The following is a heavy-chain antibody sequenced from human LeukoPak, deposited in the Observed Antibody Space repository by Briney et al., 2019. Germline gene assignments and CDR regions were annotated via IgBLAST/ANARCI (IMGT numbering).Heavy chain of an antibody. D-gene: IGHD3-22*01. J-gene: IGHJ4*02. Sequence: SETLSLTCTVSGGSISSYYWSWIRQPPGKGLEWIGYIYYSGSTTYNPSLESRVTISIDTSKNRFSLKLSSVTAADTAVYYCAREYGTEGYYYDSSGFDYWGQGTLVTVSS. CDR1: GGSISSYY. CDR2: IYYSGST. CDR3: AREYGTEGYYYDSSGFDY. V-gene: IGHV4-59*12.